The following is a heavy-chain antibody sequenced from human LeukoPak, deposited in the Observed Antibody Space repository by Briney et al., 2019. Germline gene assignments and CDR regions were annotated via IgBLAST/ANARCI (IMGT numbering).Heavy chain of an antibody. CDR1: GFTFSTYS. D-gene: IGHD4-23*01. Sequence: GGSLRLSCAASGFTFSTYSMNWVRQAPGKGLEWVSYIDTGSSTIYYADSVKGRFTISRDNAKNSLYLQMNSLRAEDTAVYYCEGGKDAFDIWGQGTMVTVSS. V-gene: IGHV3-48*04. CDR3: EGGKDAFDI. CDR2: IDTGSSTI. J-gene: IGHJ3*02.